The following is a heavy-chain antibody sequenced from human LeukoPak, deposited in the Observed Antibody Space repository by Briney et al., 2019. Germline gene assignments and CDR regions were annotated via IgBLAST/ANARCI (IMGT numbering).Heavy chain of an antibody. V-gene: IGHV4-59*01. CDR3: ARDSGDGDYFDY. CDR2: IYYSGST. D-gene: IGHD7-27*01. J-gene: IGHJ4*02. CDR1: GGSISSYY. Sequence: SETLSLTCTVSGGSISSYYWSWIRQPPRKGREWIGYIYYSGSTNYNPSLKSRVTISVDTSKNQSSLKLSSVTAADTAVYYCARDSGDGDYFDYWGQGTLVTVSS.